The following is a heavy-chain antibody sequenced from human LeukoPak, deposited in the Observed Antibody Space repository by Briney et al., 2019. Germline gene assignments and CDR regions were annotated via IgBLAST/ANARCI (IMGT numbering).Heavy chain of an antibody. V-gene: IGHV1-69*05. J-gene: IGHJ4*02. CDR1: GGTFNSHT. Sequence: GASVKVSCKASGGTFNSHTISWVRQAPGQGLEWMGGIIPISGTANYAQKFQGRVTFTTDESTSTAYMELTSLRSEDTAVYYCARGGTFYRRTLLNYFDYWGQGSLVTVSS. CDR3: ARGGTFYRRTLLNYFDY. CDR2: IIPISGTA. D-gene: IGHD1-14*01.